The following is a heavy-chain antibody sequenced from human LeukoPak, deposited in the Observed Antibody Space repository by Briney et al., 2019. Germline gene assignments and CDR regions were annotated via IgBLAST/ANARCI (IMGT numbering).Heavy chain of an antibody. CDR2: ISSSGSTI. Sequence: GGSLRLSCAASGFTFSSYEMNWVRQAPGKGLEWLSYISSSGSTIYYADSVKGRFTISRDNAKNSLYLQMNSLRAEDTAVYYCARYRGGYSSGWYYFDYWGQGTLVTVSS. CDR3: ARYRGGYSSGWYYFDY. J-gene: IGHJ4*02. V-gene: IGHV3-48*03. CDR1: GFTFSSYE. D-gene: IGHD6-19*01.